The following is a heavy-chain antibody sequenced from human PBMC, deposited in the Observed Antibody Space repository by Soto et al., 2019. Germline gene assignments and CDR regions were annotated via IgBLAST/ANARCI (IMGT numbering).Heavy chain of an antibody. J-gene: IGHJ4*02. D-gene: IGHD6-6*01. CDR1: GFTVSSNY. CDR3: ARVGIAARDNDY. V-gene: IGHV3-53*04. Sequence: EVQLVESGGGLVQPGGSLRLSCAASGFTVSSNYMSWVRQAPGKGLEWVSVIYSGGSTYYADSVKGRFTISRHNSKNTLXXQMXSLRAEDTXVXXCARVGIAARDNDYWGQGTLVTVSS. CDR2: IYSGGST.